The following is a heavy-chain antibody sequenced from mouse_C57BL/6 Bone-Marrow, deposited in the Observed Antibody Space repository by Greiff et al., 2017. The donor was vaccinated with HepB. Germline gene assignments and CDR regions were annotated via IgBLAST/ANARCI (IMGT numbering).Heavy chain of an antibody. V-gene: IGHV1-82*01. CDR2: IYPGDGDT. CDR1: GYAFSSSW. CDR3: ARVSYYYGSSYGYWYFDV. D-gene: IGHD1-1*01. J-gene: IGHJ1*03. Sequence: VQLQQSGPELVKPGASVKISCKASGYAFSSSWMNWVKQRPGKGLEWIGRIYPGDGDTNYNGKFKGKATLTADKSSSTAYMQLSSLTSEDSAVYFCARVSYYYGSSYGYWYFDVWGTGTTVTVSS.